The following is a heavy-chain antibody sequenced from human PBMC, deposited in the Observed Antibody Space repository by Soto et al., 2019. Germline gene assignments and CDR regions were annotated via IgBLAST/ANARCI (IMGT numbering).Heavy chain of an antibody. Sequence: QVQLVESGGGVVQPGRSLRLSCAASGFTFSSYGMHWVRQAPGKGLEWVAVIWYDGSNKYYADSVKGRFTISRDNFKNTLYLQMNSLRGEDTAVYYCARDLEGVTTVVTSYYYYGMDVWGQGTTVAVSS. J-gene: IGHJ6*02. CDR3: ARDLEGVTTVVTSYYYYGMDV. V-gene: IGHV3-33*01. CDR2: IWYDGSNK. D-gene: IGHD1-26*01. CDR1: GFTFSSYG.